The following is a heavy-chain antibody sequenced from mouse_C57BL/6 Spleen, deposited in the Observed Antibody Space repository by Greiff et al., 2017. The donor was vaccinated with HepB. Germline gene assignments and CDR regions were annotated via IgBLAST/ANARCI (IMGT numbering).Heavy chain of an antibody. CDR3: TRELGKGYFDY. D-gene: IGHD4-1*01. Sequence: EVKVVESGEGLVKPGGSLKLSCAASGFTFSSYAMSWVRQTPEKRLEWVAYISSGGDYIYYADTVKGRFTISRDNARNTLYLQMSSLKSEDTAMYYCTRELGKGYFDYWGQGTTLTVSS. CDR1: GFTFSSYA. J-gene: IGHJ2*01. CDR2: ISSGGDYI. V-gene: IGHV5-9-1*02.